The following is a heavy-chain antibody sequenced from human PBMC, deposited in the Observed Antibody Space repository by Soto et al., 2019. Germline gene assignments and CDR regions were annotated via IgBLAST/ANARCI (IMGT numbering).Heavy chain of an antibody. D-gene: IGHD1-26*01. CDR2: ISSGATST. CDR3: AKDQIWEVPHFFDH. V-gene: IGHV3-23*01. J-gene: IGHJ4*02. CDR1: GFTFSNYA. Sequence: PGGSLRLSCAASGFTFSNYAMSWVRQAPGKGPEWVSTISSGATSTYYADSVKGRFTISRDFSKNTLYLQMSSLRAEDTAIYYCAKDQIWEVPHFFDHWGQGILVTVSS.